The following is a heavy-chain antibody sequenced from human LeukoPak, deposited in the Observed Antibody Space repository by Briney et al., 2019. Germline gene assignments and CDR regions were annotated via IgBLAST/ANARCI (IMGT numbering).Heavy chain of an antibody. J-gene: IGHJ3*02. CDR2: IYYSGST. Sequence: PSETLSLTCTVSGGSISSYYWSWIRQPPGKGLEWIGYIYYSGSTNYNPSLKSRVTISVDTSKNQFSLKLSSVTAADTAVYYCARVGLIRSGSYPDAFDIWGQGTMVTVSS. D-gene: IGHD1-26*01. V-gene: IGHV4-59*01. CDR3: ARVGLIRSGSYPDAFDI. CDR1: GGSISSYY.